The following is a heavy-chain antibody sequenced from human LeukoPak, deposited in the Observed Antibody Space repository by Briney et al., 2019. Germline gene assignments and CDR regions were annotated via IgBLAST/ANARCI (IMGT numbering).Heavy chain of an antibody. CDR2: IYHSGST. J-gene: IGHJ4*02. CDR1: SGSISSSKW. Sequence: PSGTLSLTCAVSSGSISSSKWRSWVRQPPGKGLEWIGEIYHSGSTNYNPSLKSRVTISVDKSKNQFSLKLTSVTAADTAVYYCARGDSSGYPDYWGQGSLVTVSS. V-gene: IGHV4-4*02. CDR3: ARGDSSGYPDY. D-gene: IGHD3-22*01.